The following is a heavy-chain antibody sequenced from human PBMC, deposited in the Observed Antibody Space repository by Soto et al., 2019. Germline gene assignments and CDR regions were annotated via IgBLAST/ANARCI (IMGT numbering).Heavy chain of an antibody. Sequence: GESLQISCQGSGYSFTSYWIGWVRQMPGKGLEWMGIIYPGDSDTRYSPSFQGQVTISADKSISTAYLQWSSLKASDTAMYYCARAKGGISPTYYHSMDVCGQGTQV. D-gene: IGHD3-16*02. CDR3: ARAKGGISPTYYHSMDV. V-gene: IGHV5-51*01. CDR2: IYPGDSDT. J-gene: IGHJ6*02. CDR1: GYSFTSYW.